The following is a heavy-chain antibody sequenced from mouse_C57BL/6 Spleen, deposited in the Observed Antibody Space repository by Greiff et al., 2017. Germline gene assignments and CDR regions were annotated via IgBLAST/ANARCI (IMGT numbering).Heavy chain of an antibody. CDR3: ARGDPWVAY. J-gene: IGHJ3*01. D-gene: IGHD2-13*01. Sequence: VQLQQSGPELVQPGASVKISCKASGYTFTDYYMNLVKLSHGKSLEWLGAINPNNGGTSYNQKFKGKATLTVDKSSSTAYMELRSLTSEDSAVYYCARGDPWVAYWGQGTLVTVSA. V-gene: IGHV1-26*01. CDR1: GYTFTDYY. CDR2: INPNNGGT.